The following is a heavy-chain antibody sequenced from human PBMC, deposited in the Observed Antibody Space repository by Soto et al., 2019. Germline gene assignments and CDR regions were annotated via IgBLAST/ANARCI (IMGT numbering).Heavy chain of an antibody. Sequence: PSETLSLTCTVSGGSIISSYYWSWIRQPPGKGLEWIGYIYYSGSTKYNPSLKSRVSMSVDTSKNQFSLRLISVTAADTAKYFCAREGNLGRWLQPLDFWGQGTLVTVSS. CDR1: GGSIISSYY. J-gene: IGHJ4*02. CDR2: IYYSGST. V-gene: IGHV4-59*01. CDR3: AREGNLGRWLQPLDF. D-gene: IGHD5-12*01.